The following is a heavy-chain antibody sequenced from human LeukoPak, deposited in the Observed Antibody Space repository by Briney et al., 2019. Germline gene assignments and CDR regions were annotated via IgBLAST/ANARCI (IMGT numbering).Heavy chain of an antibody. CDR1: GYSISSGYY. V-gene: IGHV4-38-2*01. Sequence: SETLSLTCAVAGYSISSGYYWGWSRQPPGKGLEWIGSIYQSGSTKYNPSLKSRVTISVDTSKNQFSLNLSSVTAADTAVYYCARRVFPDYFDYWGQGTLVTVSS. CDR3: ARRVFPDYFDY. J-gene: IGHJ4*02. CDR2: IYQSGST. D-gene: IGHD3-10*01.